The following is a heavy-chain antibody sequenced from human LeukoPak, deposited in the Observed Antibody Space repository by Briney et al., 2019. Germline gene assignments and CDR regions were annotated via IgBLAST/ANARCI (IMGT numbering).Heavy chain of an antibody. D-gene: IGHD2-15*01. CDR1: GFSFSTYT. V-gene: IGHV3-21*01. J-gene: IGHJ4*02. CDR2: ISSSSSNI. CDR3: ASAGYCSVTTCYFGN. Sequence: GGSLRLSCAASGFSFSTYTMNWVRQAPGKGLEWVSSISSSSSNIYYADSVKGRFTISRDNTKHTLYLQMNSLRAEDTAVYYCASAGYCSVTTCYFGNWGQGWLVTVSS.